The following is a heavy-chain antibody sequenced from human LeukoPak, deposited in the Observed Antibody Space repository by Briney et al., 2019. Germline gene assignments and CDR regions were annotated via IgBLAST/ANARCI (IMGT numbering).Heavy chain of an antibody. J-gene: IGHJ4*02. CDR2: ISSSGSTI. V-gene: IGHV3-11*01. Sequence: GGSLRLSCAASGFTFSDYYMSWIRQAPGTGLGWVSYISSSGSTIYYADSVKGRFTNARDNAQNSLDLQMNSLRAEDKAVYYCARGRDSSGYFDYWGQGTLVTVSS. CDR3: ARGRDSSGYFDY. D-gene: IGHD3-22*01. CDR1: GFTFSDYY.